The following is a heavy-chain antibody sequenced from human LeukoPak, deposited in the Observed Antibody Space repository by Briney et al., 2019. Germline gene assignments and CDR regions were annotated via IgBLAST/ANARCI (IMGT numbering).Heavy chain of an antibody. J-gene: IGHJ4*02. Sequence: SETLSLTCTVSGGSVSSGSYYWSWIRQPPGKGLEWIGYIYYSGSTNYNPSLKSRVTISVDTSKNQFSLKLSSVTAADTAVYYCARNYDSSGYYFFPPIDYWGQGTPVTVSS. CDR2: IYYSGST. D-gene: IGHD3-22*01. CDR1: GGSVSSGSYY. CDR3: ARNYDSSGYYFFPPIDY. V-gene: IGHV4-61*01.